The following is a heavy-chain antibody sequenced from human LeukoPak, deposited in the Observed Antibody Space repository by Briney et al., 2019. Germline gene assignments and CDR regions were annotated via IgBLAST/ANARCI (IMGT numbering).Heavy chain of an antibody. CDR3: AKRDYYYGMDV. Sequence: GASVKVSCKASGYTFTSYYMHWVRQAPGQGLEWMGIINPSGGSTSYAQKFQGRVTMTRDTSKNQFSLKLSSVTAADTAVYYCAKRDYYYGMDVWGQGTTVTVSS. J-gene: IGHJ6*02. CDR1: GYTFTSYY. V-gene: IGHV1-46*01. CDR2: INPSGGST.